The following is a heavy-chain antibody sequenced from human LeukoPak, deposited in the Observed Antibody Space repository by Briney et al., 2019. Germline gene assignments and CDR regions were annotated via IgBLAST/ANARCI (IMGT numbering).Heavy chain of an antibody. CDR2: INPNSGGT. J-gene: IGHJ4*02. CDR1: GYTFTGYY. V-gene: IGHV1-2*02. D-gene: IGHD3-22*01. CDR3: ARVNYDSSGYYHYYFDY. Sequence: ASVKVSCKASGYTFTGYYMHWVRQAPGQGLEWMGWINPNSGGTNYAQKFQGRVTMTRDTSISTSYMELSRLRSDDTAVYYCARVNYDSSGYYHYYFDYWGQGTLVTVSS.